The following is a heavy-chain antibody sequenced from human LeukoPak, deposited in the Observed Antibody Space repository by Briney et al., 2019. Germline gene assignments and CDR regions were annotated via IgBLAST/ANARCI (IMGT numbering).Heavy chain of an antibody. J-gene: IGHJ6*04. CDR3: ARDLRSGWYGDYYYGVDV. CDR2: ISAYNGKT. CDR1: GYTFSSYG. D-gene: IGHD6-19*01. V-gene: IGHV1-18*04. Sequence: GASVKVSCKASGYTFSSYGISWVRQAPGQGLEWMGWISAYNGKTHYVQKVQGRVTMTTDTSTSTAYMELRSLRSDDTAVYYCARDLRSGWYGDYYYGVDVWGRGTTVTVSS.